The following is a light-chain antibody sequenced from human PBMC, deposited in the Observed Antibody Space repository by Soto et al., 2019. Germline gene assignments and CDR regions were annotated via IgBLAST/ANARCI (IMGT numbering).Light chain of an antibody. Sequence: EIVLTQSPATLSVSPGERVTVSCRASQGVGSTLAWYRQQPGQAPRLLIYDAYIRATGVPARFSGSGSGTEFTLTISSLQSEDFALYYCQQYGSSPPTFGQGTKVDIK. V-gene: IGKV3-15*01. CDR3: QQYGSSPPT. CDR2: DAY. J-gene: IGKJ1*01. CDR1: QGVGST.